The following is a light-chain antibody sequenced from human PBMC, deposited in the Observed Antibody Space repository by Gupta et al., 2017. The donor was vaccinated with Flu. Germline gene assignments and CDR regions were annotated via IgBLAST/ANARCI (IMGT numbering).Light chain of an antibody. CDR1: QSISSW. Sequence: DIQMTQSPSTLSASVGDRVTITCRASQSISSWLAWFQQKAGKAPKLLIYQAANLESGVPSRFSGSGAVTEFTLTISSLQPDDSATYYCQQYNNDWTFGQGTKVEIK. CDR3: QQYNNDWT. J-gene: IGKJ1*01. CDR2: QAA. V-gene: IGKV1-5*03.